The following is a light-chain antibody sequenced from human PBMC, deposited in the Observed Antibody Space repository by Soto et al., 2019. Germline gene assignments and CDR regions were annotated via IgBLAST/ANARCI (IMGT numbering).Light chain of an antibody. CDR2: AAS. Sequence: DIQMTQSPPSLSASVGDRVTITCRASQGIRNFVAWYQQKPGQAPKLLIYAASTLQPGIPSRFSGSGSGTDFTLTINSLQPEDVATYSCQKYSSVPVFGPGTKVEIK. CDR3: QKYSSVPV. V-gene: IGKV1-27*01. J-gene: IGKJ3*01. CDR1: QGIRNF.